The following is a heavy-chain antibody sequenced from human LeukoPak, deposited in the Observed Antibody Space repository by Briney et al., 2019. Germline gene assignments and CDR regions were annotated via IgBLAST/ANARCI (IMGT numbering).Heavy chain of an antibody. V-gene: IGHV4-30-2*01. CDR2: IYHSGST. D-gene: IGHD6-19*01. J-gene: IGHJ4*02. CDR3: ARSYSSGWYFDY. Sequence: SQTLSLTCAVSGGSISSGGYSWGWIRQPPGKGLEWIGYIYHSGSTYYNPSLKSRVTISVDRSKNQFSLKLSSVTAADTAVYYCARSYSSGWYFDYWGQGTLVTVSS. CDR1: GGSISSGGYS.